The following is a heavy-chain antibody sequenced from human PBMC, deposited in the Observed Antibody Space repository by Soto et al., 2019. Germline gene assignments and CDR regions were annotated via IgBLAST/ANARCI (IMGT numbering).Heavy chain of an antibody. J-gene: IGHJ5*02. CDR2: ISSSSSYI. CDR1: GFTFSSYS. CDR3: ARDTRFDP. D-gene: IGHD1-26*01. V-gene: IGHV3-21*01. Sequence: GGSLRLSCAASGFTFSSYSMNWVRQAPGKGLEWVSSISSSSSYIYYADSVKGRFTISRNNAKNSLYLEMNSLRAEYTAVYYCARDTRFDPWGQGTLVTVSS.